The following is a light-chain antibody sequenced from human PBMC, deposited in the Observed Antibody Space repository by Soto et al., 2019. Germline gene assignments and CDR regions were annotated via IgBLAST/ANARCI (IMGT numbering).Light chain of an antibody. J-gene: IGLJ3*02. Sequence: QSVLTQPPSVSGAPGQRVIISCTGSSSNIGAGYDVHWYQQLPETAPKLLIFGNNNRPSGVPVRFSASKPGTSASLVITGLQAEDESDYYCQSYDSTLSAWVFGGGTKLTVL. V-gene: IGLV1-40*01. CDR3: QSYDSTLSAWV. CDR1: SSNIGAGYD. CDR2: GNN.